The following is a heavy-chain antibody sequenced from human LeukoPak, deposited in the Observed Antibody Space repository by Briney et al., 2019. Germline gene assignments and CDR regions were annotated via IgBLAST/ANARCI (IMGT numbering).Heavy chain of an antibody. CDR3: ARIAYSSSTDY. J-gene: IGHJ4*02. D-gene: IGHD6-6*01. Sequence: SETLSLTCAVYGGSFSGYYWSWIRQPPGKGLEWIGEIKHSGSTNYNPSLKSRVTISVDTSKNQFSLKLNSVTAADTAVYCARIAYSSSTDYWGQGTLVTVSS. V-gene: IGHV4-34*01. CDR1: GGSFSGYY. CDR2: IKHSGST.